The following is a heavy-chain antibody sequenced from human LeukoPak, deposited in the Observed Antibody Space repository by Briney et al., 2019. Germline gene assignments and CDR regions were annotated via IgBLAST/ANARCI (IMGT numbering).Heavy chain of an antibody. CDR2: ISSSSSYI. V-gene: IGHV3-21*01. CDR3: ARRGIKSLTFDY. CDR1: GFTFSSYA. J-gene: IGHJ4*02. Sequence: PGGSLRLSCAASGFTFSSYAMSWVRQAPGKGLEWVSSISSSSSYIYYADSVKGRFTISRDNAKNSLYLQMNSLRAEDTAVYYCARRGIKSLTFDYWGQGTLVTVSS. D-gene: IGHD3-16*02.